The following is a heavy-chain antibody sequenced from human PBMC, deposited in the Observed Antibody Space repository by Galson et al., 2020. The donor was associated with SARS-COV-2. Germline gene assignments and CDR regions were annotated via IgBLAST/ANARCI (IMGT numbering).Heavy chain of an antibody. J-gene: IGHJ5*02. D-gene: IGHD6-13*01. CDR2: MNPNSGNT. CDR3: ATYSGSSMRGVDP. V-gene: IGHV1-8*01. Sequence: ASVKVSCKASGYTFTDYDINWVRQATGQGLEWMGWMNPNSGNTGYAQKFQGRATMTRDTSISTAYMELSSLRSEDTAVYYCATYSGSSMRGVDPWGQGTLVTVSS. CDR1: GYTFTDYD.